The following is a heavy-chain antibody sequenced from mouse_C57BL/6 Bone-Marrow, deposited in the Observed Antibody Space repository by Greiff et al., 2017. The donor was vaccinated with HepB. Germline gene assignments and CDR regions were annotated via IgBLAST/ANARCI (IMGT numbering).Heavy chain of an antibody. CDR2: IYPGDGDT. CDR3: ARSYYGTYAIDY. D-gene: IGHD1-1*01. V-gene: IGHV1-82*01. CDR1: GYAFSSSW. Sequence: QVQLQQSGPELVKPGASVKISCKASGYAFSSSWMNWVKQRPGKGLEWIGRIYPGDGDTNYNGKFKGKATLTADKSSSTAYMQLSSLTSEDSAVYFCARSYYGTYAIDYWGQGTSVTVSS. J-gene: IGHJ4*01.